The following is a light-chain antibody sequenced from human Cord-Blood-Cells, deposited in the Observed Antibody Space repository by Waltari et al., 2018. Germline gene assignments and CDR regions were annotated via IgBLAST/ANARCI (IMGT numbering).Light chain of an antibody. V-gene: IGLV2-23*01. CDR1: SSDVGSYKL. J-gene: IGLJ3*02. Sequence: QSALTQPASVSGSPGPSITISCTGTSSDVGSYKLVSWYQQHPGKAPKHIIYEGSKRPSGLSNRCSGSKSGNTASLTISGLQAEDEADYYCCSYAGSSTWVFGGGTKLTVL. CDR2: EGS. CDR3: CSYAGSSTWV.